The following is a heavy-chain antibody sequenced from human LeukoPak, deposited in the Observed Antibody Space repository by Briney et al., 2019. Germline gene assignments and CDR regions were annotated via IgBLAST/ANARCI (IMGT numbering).Heavy chain of an antibody. CDR3: ARDHYKGPAVAGTDYYYGMDV. V-gene: IGHV4-61*08. Sequence: PPETLSLTCTVSGGSISSGGYYWSWIRQPPGKGLEWIGYIYYSGSTNYNPSLKSRVTISVDTSKNQFSLKLSSVTAADTAVYYCARDHYKGPAVAGTDYYYGMDVWGQGTTVTVSS. CDR2: IYYSGST. CDR1: GGSISSGGYY. D-gene: IGHD6-19*01. J-gene: IGHJ6*02.